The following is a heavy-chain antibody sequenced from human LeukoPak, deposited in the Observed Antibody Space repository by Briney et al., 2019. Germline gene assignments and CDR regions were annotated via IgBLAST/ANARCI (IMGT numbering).Heavy chain of an antibody. J-gene: IGHJ4*02. D-gene: IGHD5-18*01. Sequence: GESLKISCKGSGYSFSSYWIGWVRQMPGKGLEWMGIIYPGDSDSRYSPSFQGQVTISADKSISTAYLQWSSLKASDTAMYYCARTIHLWPWAFDHWGQGTLVTVSS. CDR3: ARTIHLWPWAFDH. V-gene: IGHV5-51*01. CDR1: GYSFSSYW. CDR2: IYPGDSDS.